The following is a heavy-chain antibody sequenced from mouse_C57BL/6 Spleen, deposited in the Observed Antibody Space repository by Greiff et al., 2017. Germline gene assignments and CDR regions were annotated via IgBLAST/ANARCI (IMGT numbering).Heavy chain of an antibody. V-gene: IGHV14-1*01. CDR3: TLYDGYSTWLAY. Sequence: VQLQQSGAELVRPGASVKLSCTASGFNFKDYYMHWVKQRPEQGLEWIGRIDPEDGDTEYAPKFQGKATMTADTSSNTAYLQLSSLTSEDTAVYYCTLYDGYSTWLAYWGQGTLVTVSA. CDR2: IDPEDGDT. CDR1: GFNFKDYY. J-gene: IGHJ3*01. D-gene: IGHD2-3*01.